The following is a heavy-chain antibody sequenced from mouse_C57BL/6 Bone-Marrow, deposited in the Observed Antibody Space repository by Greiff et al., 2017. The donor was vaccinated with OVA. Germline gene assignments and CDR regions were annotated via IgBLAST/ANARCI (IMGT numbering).Heavy chain of an antibody. J-gene: IGHJ4*01. Sequence: EVNVVESEGGLVQPGSSMKLSCTASGFTFSDYYMAWVRQVPEKGLEWVANINYDGSSTYYLDSLKSRFIISRDNAKNILYLQMSSLKSEDTATYYCARLAWGYAMDYWGQGPSVTVSS. CDR3: ARLAWGYAMDY. D-gene: IGHD4-1*01. CDR1: GFTFSDYY. CDR2: INYDGSST. V-gene: IGHV5-16*01.